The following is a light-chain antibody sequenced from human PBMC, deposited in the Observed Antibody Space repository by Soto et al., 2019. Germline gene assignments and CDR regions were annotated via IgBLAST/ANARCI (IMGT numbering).Light chain of an antibody. V-gene: IGLV2-14*01. CDR1: SSDIGDYNY. Sequence: QSALTQPASVSGSPGQSITISCTGTSSDIGDYNYVSWYQQYPGKVPKLVIYDVSHRPSGVSNRFSGSKSGNTASLTISGLPAEDEADYYCSSSTTTPSLMVFGGGTKLTVL. CDR2: DVS. J-gene: IGLJ3*02. CDR3: SSSTTTPSLMV.